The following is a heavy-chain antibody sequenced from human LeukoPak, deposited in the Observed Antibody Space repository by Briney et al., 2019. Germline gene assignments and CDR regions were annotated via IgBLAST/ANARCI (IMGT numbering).Heavy chain of an antibody. Sequence: GESMRLSCAASGLTFSSYEMDWVRQAPGKVMEWVSYISSSGTTIYYAGSVKGRFTISRDNAKNSLYLQMNSLRAEDTAVYYCARDSSLYDSSGYLRVWGQGTLVTVSS. D-gene: IGHD3-22*01. V-gene: IGHV3-48*03. CDR2: ISSSGTTI. CDR3: ARDSSLYDSSGYLRV. CDR1: GLTFSSYE. J-gene: IGHJ4*02.